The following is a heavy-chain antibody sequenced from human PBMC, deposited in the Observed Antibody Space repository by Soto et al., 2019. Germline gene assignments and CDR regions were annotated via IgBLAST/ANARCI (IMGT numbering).Heavy chain of an antibody. CDR3: ARDQTRIVVVPAAISSTANWFDH. J-gene: IGHJ5*02. V-gene: IGHV4-4*07. Sequence: PXETLSLTCTVAGCSMSSYYWSWIRQPAGKGLEWIGRIYTSGSTNYNPSLKSRVTMSVDTSKNQFSLKLSSVTAADTAVYYCARDQTRIVVVPAAISSTANWFDHWGQGTLVTVSS. CDR1: GCSMSSYY. CDR2: IYTSGST. D-gene: IGHD2-2*01.